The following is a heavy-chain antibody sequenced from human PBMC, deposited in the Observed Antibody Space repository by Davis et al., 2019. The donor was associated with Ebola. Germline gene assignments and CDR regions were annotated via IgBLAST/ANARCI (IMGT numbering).Heavy chain of an antibody. Sequence: SETLSLTCAVYGGSFSGYYWSWIRQPPGKGLEWIGEINHSGSTNYNPSLKSRVTISVDTSKNQFSLKLSSVTAADTAVYYCARGLSNSQVDYWGQGTLVTVSS. D-gene: IGHD4-23*01. J-gene: IGHJ4*02. CDR1: GGSFSGYY. CDR3: ARGLSNSQVDY. CDR2: INHSGST. V-gene: IGHV4-34*01.